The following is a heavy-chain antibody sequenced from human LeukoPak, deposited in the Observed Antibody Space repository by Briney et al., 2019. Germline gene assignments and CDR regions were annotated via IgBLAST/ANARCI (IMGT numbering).Heavy chain of an antibody. J-gene: IGHJ4*02. CDR2: ISSSGGTT. D-gene: IGHD6-6*01. V-gene: IGHV3-23*01. CDR1: GFTFSSYA. Sequence: GGPLRLSSAASGFTFSSYAMSCVRQAPGKGLEWVSTISSSGGTTYYADSVKGRFTISRDISKNTQYLQMNSLSAEDTAVYYCAKDGMYSSSSSYYFDYWGQGTLVTVSS. CDR3: AKDGMYSSSSSYYFDY.